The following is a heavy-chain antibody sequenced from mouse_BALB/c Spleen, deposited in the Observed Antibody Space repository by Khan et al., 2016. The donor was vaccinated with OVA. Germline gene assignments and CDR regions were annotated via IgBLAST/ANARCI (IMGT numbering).Heavy chain of an antibody. Sequence: VQLQQSGPELVRPGASVKISCTASGYSFTGYFMNWVMQSHGKSLEWIGRIIPHIGETFYNQRFKDKATLTVDESSSTAHIELRSLASEDSAVYYCTRIHRSDFYHWGQGTTLTVSS. CDR1: GYSFTGYF. J-gene: IGHJ2*01. V-gene: IGHV1-20*02. CDR2: IIPHIGET. D-gene: IGHD1-1*01. CDR3: TRIHRSDFYH.